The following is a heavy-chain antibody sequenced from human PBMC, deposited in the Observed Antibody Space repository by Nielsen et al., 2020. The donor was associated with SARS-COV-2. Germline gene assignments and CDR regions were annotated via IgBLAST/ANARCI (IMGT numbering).Heavy chain of an antibody. V-gene: IGHV7-4-1*02. CDR2: IDTSTGNP. CDR1: AYTFTDYA. Sequence: ASVKVSCKASAYTFTDYAMNWVGQAPGQGLEWLGWIDTSTGNPTYAQGFTGRFVFSLDTSLSTAYLQISSLKAADTALYYCARTKVRGVIDPWGQGTLVTVSS. CDR3: ARTKVRGVIDP. J-gene: IGHJ5*02. D-gene: IGHD3-10*01.